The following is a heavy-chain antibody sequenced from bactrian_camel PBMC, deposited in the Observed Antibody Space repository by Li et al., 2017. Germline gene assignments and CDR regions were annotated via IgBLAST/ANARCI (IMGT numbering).Heavy chain of an antibody. CDR1: GLTVSGYD. CDR3: AKVVGITSGY. Sequence: VQLVESGGGLVPPGGSLRLSCAASGLTVSGYDMTWVRQAPGKEREGVATIDSDSSTSYADSVKGRFTISRDNAKNTLYLHLNSLKTEDTALYYCAKVVGITSGYWGQGTQVTVS. CDR2: IDSDSST. J-gene: IGHJ6*01. D-gene: IGHD1*01. V-gene: IGHV3S67*01.